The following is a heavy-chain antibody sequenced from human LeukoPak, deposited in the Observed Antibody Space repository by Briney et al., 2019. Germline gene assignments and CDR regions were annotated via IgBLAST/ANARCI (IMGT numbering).Heavy chain of an antibody. J-gene: IGHJ6*02. D-gene: IGHD2-2*01. CDR2: ISSSSSTI. Sequence: GGSLRLSCAASGFTFSSYSMNWVRQAPGKGLEWVSYISSSSSTIYYADSVKGRFTISRDNAKNSLYLQMNSLRAEDTAVYYCARGGDCSSTSCPYYYYYGMDVWGQGTTVTVSS. V-gene: IGHV3-48*04. CDR1: GFTFSSYS. CDR3: ARGGDCSSTSCPYYYYYGMDV.